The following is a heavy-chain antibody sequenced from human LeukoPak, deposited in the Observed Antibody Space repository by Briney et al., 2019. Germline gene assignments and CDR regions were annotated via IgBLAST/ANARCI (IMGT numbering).Heavy chain of an antibody. Sequence: PSETLSLTCAVYGGSFSGYYWSWIRQPPGKGLEWIGEINHSGSTNYNPSLKSRVTISVDTSKNQFSLKLSSVTAADTAVYYCARVGLLVYYYGMDVWGQGTTVTVSS. CDR2: INHSGST. J-gene: IGHJ6*02. V-gene: IGHV4-34*01. CDR3: ARVGLLVYYYGMDV. D-gene: IGHD3-16*01. CDR1: GGSFSGYY.